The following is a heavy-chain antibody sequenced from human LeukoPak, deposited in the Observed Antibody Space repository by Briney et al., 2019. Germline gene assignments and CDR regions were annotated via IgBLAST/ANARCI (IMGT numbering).Heavy chain of an antibody. CDR3: ARGIGNRYGYLDY. Sequence: GGSLRLSCTASGFTFSRNGMHWVRQAPGKGLEWVALIWHDGINEYYADSVKGRFTISRDNYKNTVNLEMNSLRAEDTAVYYCARGIGNRYGYLDYWGQGTLVTVSS. CDR2: IWHDGINE. V-gene: IGHV3-33*01. CDR1: GFTFSRNG. J-gene: IGHJ4*02. D-gene: IGHD5-18*01.